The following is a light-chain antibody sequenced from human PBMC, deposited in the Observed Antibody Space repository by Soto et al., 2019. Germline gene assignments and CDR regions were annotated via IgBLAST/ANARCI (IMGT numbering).Light chain of an antibody. J-gene: IGLJ2*01. CDR3: GAYTHSSTLL. V-gene: IGLV2-14*01. CDR1: SSDVGGYNY. CDR2: EVS. Sequence: QPALTQPASVSGSPGQSITISCTGTSSDVGGYNYVSWYQQHPGKAPKLMIYEVSYRPSGVSTRFSGSKSGNTASLTISGLQAEDEADYYCGAYTHSSTLLFGGGTKVTVL.